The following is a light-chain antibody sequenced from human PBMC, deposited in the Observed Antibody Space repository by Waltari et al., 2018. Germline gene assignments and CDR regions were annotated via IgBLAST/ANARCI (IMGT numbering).Light chain of an antibody. CDR2: YDN. J-gene: IGLJ3*02. V-gene: IGLV3-21*02. Sequence: SYELTQPPSVSVAPGPTARITCEGSNIGSKSVHWYQQKAGQAPPLAVHYDNDRPPGIPERFSGSNSGNTATLTISRVEAGDEADYYCHLWDSSSDHWVFGGGTRLTVL. CDR3: HLWDSSSDHWV. CDR1: NIGSKS.